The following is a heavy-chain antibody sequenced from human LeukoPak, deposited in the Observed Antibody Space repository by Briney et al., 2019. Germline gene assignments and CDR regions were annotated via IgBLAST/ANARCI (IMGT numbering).Heavy chain of an antibody. V-gene: IGHV3-30*02. CDR3: ARLAAAGYNWFDP. D-gene: IGHD6-13*01. CDR2: IRYDGSNK. J-gene: IGHJ5*02. CDR1: GFTFSSYG. Sequence: GGSLRLSCAASGFTFSSYGMHWVRQAPGKGLEWVAFIRYDGSNKYYADSVKGRFTIFRDNSKNTLYLQMNSLRAEDTAVYYCARLAAAGYNWFDPWGQGTLVTVSS.